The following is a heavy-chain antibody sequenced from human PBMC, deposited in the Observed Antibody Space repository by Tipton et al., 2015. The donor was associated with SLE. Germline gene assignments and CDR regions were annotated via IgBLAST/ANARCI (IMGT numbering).Heavy chain of an antibody. CDR3: ARGPMTTPRGYFDY. D-gene: IGHD4-11*01. CDR1: GFTFSSYD. V-gene: IGHV3-13*01. CDR2: IGTADGT. J-gene: IGHJ4*02. Sequence: SLRLSCAASGFTFSSYDLHWVRQATGGGLEWVSAIGTADGTYYSGSVKGRFTISRDNSKNTLYLQMNSLRAEDTAVYYCARGPMTTPRGYFDYWGQGTLVTVSS.